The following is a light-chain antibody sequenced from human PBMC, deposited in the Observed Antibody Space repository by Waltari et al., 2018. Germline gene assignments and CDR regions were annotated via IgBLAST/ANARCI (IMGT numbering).Light chain of an antibody. CDR2: EVS. J-gene: IGLJ3*02. V-gene: IGLV2-14*01. CDR3: SSYTSSSTWV. CDR1: NSDIGGYNY. Sequence: QSALTQPASVSGSPGQSITISCTGTNSDIGGYNYVSWYQQHPGKAPKLMVYEVSNRPSGVPTRFSGSKSGDTDSLTISGLQAEDEADYYCSSYTSSSTWVFGGGTKVTVL.